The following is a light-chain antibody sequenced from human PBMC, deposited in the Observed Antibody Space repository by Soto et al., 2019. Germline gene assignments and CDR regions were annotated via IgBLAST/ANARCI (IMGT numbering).Light chain of an antibody. J-gene: IGLJ1*01. CDR2: GNS. Sequence: QSVLTQPPSASGTPGQRVTLSCSGSSSNIGYNAVNWYQQLPGTAPKLLIYGNSNRPSGVPDRFSGSKSGTSASLAITGLQAEDEADYYCQSYDNSLSVYVFGTGTKLTVL. V-gene: IGLV1-40*01. CDR1: SSNIGYNA. CDR3: QSYDNSLSVYV.